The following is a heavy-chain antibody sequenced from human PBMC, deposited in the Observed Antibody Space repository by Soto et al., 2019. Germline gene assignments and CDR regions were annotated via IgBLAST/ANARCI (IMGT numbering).Heavy chain of an antibody. J-gene: IGHJ4*02. Sequence: SVKVSCKASGGTFSSYAISWVRQAPGQGLEWMGGIIPIFGTANYAQKFQGRVTITADESTSTAYMELSSLRSEDTAVYYCARGIPKLGYCSSTSCYVPPLDYWGQGTLVTVSS. CDR2: IIPIFGTA. V-gene: IGHV1-69*13. CDR3: ARGIPKLGYCSSTSCYVPPLDY. D-gene: IGHD2-2*01. CDR1: GGTFSSYA.